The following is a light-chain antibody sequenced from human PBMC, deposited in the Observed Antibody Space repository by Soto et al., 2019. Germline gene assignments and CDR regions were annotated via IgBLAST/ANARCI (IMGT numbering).Light chain of an antibody. CDR1: QSVSSY. CDR2: DAS. Sequence: EIVLTQSPATLSLSPGERATLSCRASQSVSSYLAWYQQKPGQAPRLLIYDASNRATGIPARFSGCGYGTDFPLTISSLEPEDFAVYYCQQRSNWPLTFGGGTKVEIK. CDR3: QQRSNWPLT. V-gene: IGKV3-11*01. J-gene: IGKJ4*01.